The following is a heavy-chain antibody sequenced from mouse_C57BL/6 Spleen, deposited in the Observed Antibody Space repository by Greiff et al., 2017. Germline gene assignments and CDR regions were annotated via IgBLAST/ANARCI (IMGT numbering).Heavy chain of an antibody. V-gene: IGHV5-17*01. CDR3: ARLGVVTTVVAPGFAY. CDR2: ISSGSSTI. D-gene: IGHD1-1*01. CDR1: GFTFSDYG. Sequence: DVHLVESGGGLVKPGGSLKLSCAASGFTFSDYGMHWVRQAPEKGLEWVAYISSGSSTIYYADTVKGRFTISRDNAKNTLCLQMTSLRSEDTAMYYCARLGVVTTVVAPGFAYWGQGTLVTVSA. J-gene: IGHJ3*01.